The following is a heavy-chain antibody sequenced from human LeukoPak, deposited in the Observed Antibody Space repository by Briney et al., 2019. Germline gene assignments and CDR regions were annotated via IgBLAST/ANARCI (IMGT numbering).Heavy chain of an antibody. V-gene: IGHV4-30-2*01. D-gene: IGHD2-15*01. J-gene: IGHJ4*02. CDR2: NHHSGST. CDR1: GCPNSSGGYS. CDR3: ARGRCSGGSCYSGVVDY. Sequence: SPTPFPTCAFGGCPNSSGGYSWCLIRPPPREGLGVVGINHHSGSTYYNPSLKSRVTISVDRSQNQFSLKLSSVTAADTAVYYCARGRCSGGSCYSGVVDYWGQGTLVTVSS.